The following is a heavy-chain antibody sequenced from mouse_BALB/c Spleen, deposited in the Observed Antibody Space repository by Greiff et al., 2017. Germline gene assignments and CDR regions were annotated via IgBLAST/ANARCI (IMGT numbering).Heavy chain of an antibody. D-gene: IGHD4-1*02. CDR1: GFTFSSFG. CDR3: ARKEPTGAFAY. CDR2: ISSGSSTI. V-gene: IGHV5-17*02. Sequence: EVKLMESGGGLVQPGGSRKLSCAASGFTFSSFGMHWVRQAPEKGLEWVAYISSGSSTIYYADTVKGRFTISRDNPKNTLFLQMTSLRSEDTAMYYCARKEPTGAFAYWGQGTLVTVSA. J-gene: IGHJ3*01.